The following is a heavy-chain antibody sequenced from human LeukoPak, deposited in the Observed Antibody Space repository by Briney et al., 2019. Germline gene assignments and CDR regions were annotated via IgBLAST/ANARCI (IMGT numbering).Heavy chain of an antibody. CDR1: GGTSSSYA. CDR3: ARDRGSQIISSTSWSLGY. CDR2: IIPIFGTA. J-gene: IGHJ4*02. Sequence: SVKVSCKASGGTSSSYAISWVRQAPGQGLEWMGGIIPIFGTANYAQKFQGRVTITADKSTSTAYMELSSLRSEDTAVYCCARDRGSQIISSTSWSLGYWGQGTLVTVSS. V-gene: IGHV1-69*06. D-gene: IGHD2-2*01.